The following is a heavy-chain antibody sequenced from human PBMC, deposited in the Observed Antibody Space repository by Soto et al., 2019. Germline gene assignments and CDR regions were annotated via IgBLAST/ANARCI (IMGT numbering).Heavy chain of an antibody. J-gene: IGHJ3*02. CDR3: ARGRPSGFSSSWDGNAFDI. D-gene: IGHD6-13*01. Sequence: QVQLQQWGAGLLKPSETLSLTCAVYGGSFSGYYWSWIRQPPGKGLEWLGEINHSGSTNYNPSLKRRVTISVDTSKNQFSLKLSSVAAADTAVYYCARGRPSGFSSSWDGNAFDIWGQGTMVTGSS. CDR2: INHSGST. CDR1: GGSFSGYY. V-gene: IGHV4-34*01.